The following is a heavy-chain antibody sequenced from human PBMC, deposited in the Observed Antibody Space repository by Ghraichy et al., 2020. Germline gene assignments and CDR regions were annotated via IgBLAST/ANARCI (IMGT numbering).Heavy chain of an antibody. CDR1: GFTFSSYW. CDR2: MDGDGTNT. V-gene: IGHV3-74*01. CDR3: ARGRPGHCGGDCHSDY. D-gene: IGHD2-21*02. Sequence: GESLNISCVASGFTFSSYWMHWVRQGQGKGLVWVARMDGDGTNTDYADSVKGRFTISRDNAKSTLYLQMTSLRAEDTAVYFCARGRPGHCGGDCHSDYWGQGTLVTVSS. J-gene: IGHJ4*02.